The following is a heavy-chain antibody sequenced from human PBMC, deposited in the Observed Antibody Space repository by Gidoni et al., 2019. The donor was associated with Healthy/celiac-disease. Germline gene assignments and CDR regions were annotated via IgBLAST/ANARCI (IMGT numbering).Heavy chain of an antibody. CDR1: GFTFTSSA. Sequence: QMQLVQSGPEVQQPGTLVKVSCKASGFTFTSSAVQGVRQARVQRLEWIGWIVVGSGNTTYAQQFQERVTITRDMSTSTAYMELSSLRSEDTAVYYCAADRITGTTHYYYYYMDVWGKGTTVTVSS. V-gene: IGHV1-58*01. CDR3: AADRITGTTHYYYYYMDV. D-gene: IGHD1-20*01. CDR2: IVVGSGNT. J-gene: IGHJ6*03.